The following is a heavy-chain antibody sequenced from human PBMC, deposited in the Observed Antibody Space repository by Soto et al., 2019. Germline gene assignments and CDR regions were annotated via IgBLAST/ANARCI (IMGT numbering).Heavy chain of an antibody. CDR2: ISSSSSTI. V-gene: IGHV3-48*02. CDR1: GFTFSSYS. J-gene: IGHJ4*02. D-gene: IGHD3-9*01. Sequence: GGSLRLSCAASGFTFSSYSMNWVRQAPGKGLEWVSYISSSSSTIYYADSVKGRFTISRDNAKNSLYLQMNSLRDDYTAVYYCARERGGAPLNGWGQGTLVTVSS. CDR3: ARERGGAPLNG.